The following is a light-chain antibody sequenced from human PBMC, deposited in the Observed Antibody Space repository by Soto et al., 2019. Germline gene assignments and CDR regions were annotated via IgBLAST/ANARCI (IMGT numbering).Light chain of an antibody. CDR3: SSYRASSTTHYV. Sequence: QSVLTQPASLSGSPGQSITISCTGTSSDVGGYNYVSWYQQHPGKAPKLMIYDVSNRPSGVSNRFSGSKSGNTAYLPISGLQAEDEADYYCSSYRASSTTHYVFGPGTKLTVL. CDR1: SSDVGGYNY. CDR2: DVS. J-gene: IGLJ1*01. V-gene: IGLV2-14*03.